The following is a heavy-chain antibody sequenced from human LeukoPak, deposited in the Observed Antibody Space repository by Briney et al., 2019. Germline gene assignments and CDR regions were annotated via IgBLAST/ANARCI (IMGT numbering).Heavy chain of an antibody. J-gene: IGHJ5*02. CDR2: IYTSGST. Sequence: PSETLSLTCTVYGGSISSYYWSWIRQPAGKGLEWIGRIYTSGSTNYNPSLKSRVTMSVDTSKNQFSLKLSSVTAADTAVYYCARDYLDSYYDFWSDPWGQGTLVTVSS. D-gene: IGHD3-3*01. V-gene: IGHV4-4*07. CDR1: GGSISSYY. CDR3: ARDYLDSYYDFWSDP.